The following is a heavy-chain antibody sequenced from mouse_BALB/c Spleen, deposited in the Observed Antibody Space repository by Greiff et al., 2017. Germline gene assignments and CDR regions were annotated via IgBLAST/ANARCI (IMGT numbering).Heavy chain of an antibody. CDR3: ARGPYYGYDYYAMDY. J-gene: IGHJ4*01. CDR1: GFTFSDYY. V-gene: IGHV5-4*02. CDR2: ISDGGSYT. Sequence: DVQLVESGGGLVKPGGSLKLSCAASGFTFSDYYMYWVRQTPEKRLEWVATISDGGSYTYYPDSVKGRFTISRDNAKNNLYLQMSSLKSEDTAMYYCARGPYYGYDYYAMDYWGQGTSVTVSS. D-gene: IGHD1-2*01.